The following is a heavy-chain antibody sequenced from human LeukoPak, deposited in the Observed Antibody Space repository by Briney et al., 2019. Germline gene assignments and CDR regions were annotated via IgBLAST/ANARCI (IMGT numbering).Heavy chain of an antibody. Sequence: GGSLRLSCAASGFDLTTYAMTWVRQAPAKGQEWVSSIRIGGGGTYYADSVKGRFTISRDNSENTLHLQMNNLRVEDTARYFCARCMVLSQVWCNRFDPWGQGTLVTVSP. CDR2: IRIGGGGT. D-gene: IGHD3-16*01. CDR3: ARCMVLSQVWCNRFDP. CDR1: GFDLTTYA. J-gene: IGHJ5*02. V-gene: IGHV3-23*01.